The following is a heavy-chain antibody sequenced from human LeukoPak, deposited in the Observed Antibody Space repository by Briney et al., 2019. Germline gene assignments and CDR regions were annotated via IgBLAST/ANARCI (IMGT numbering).Heavy chain of an antibody. D-gene: IGHD2-15*01. CDR3: AREQLYCSGGSCYYYFDY. V-gene: IGHV1-18*01. Sequence: ASVKVSCKASGYTFTSYGISWVRQAPGQGLEWMGWISAYSGNTNYAQKLQGRVTMTTDTSTSTAYMELRSLRSDDTAVYYCAREQLYCSGGSCYYYFDYWGQGTLVTVSS. CDR2: ISAYSGNT. CDR1: GYTFTSYG. J-gene: IGHJ4*02.